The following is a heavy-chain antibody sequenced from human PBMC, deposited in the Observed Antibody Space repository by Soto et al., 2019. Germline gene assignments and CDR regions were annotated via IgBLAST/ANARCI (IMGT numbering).Heavy chain of an antibody. CDR2: INAGNGNT. V-gene: IGHV1-3*01. J-gene: IGHJ4*02. CDR3: ARSVVSPFGGLIGPFDY. Sequence: VASVKVSCKASGYTFTDYAIHWVRQAPGQRLEWMGWINAGNGNTKYSQKFQGRVTITRDTSASTAYMELSSLRSEDTAVYYCARSVVSPFGGLIGPFDYWGQGNLVTVSS. CDR1: GYTFTDYA. D-gene: IGHD3-16*02.